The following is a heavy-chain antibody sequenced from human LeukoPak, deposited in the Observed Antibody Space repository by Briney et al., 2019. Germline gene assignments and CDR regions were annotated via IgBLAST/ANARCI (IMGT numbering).Heavy chain of an antibody. D-gene: IGHD1-1*01. V-gene: IGHV1-24*01. CDR2: FDPEDGET. J-gene: IGHJ3*02. Sequence: ASVKVSCKVSGYTLTELSMHWVRQAPGKGLEWMGGFDPEDGETIYAQKFQGRVTMTEDTSTDTAYMELSSLRSEDTAVYYCARLWYNWNEDAFDIWGQGTMVTVSS. CDR1: GYTLTELS. CDR3: ARLWYNWNEDAFDI.